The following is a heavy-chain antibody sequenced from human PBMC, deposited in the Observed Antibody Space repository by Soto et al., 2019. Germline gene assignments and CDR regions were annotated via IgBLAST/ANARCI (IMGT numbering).Heavy chain of an antibody. D-gene: IGHD4-17*01. CDR2: IIPILGIA. CDR1: GGTFSSYT. V-gene: IGHV1-69*02. CDR3: ARQDYGDPNDAFDI. J-gene: IGHJ3*02. Sequence: QVQLVQSGAEVKKPGSSVKVSCKASGGTFSSYTISWVRQAPGQGLEWMGRIIPILGIANYAQKFQGRVTITADKSTSTAYMELSSLRSEDTAVYYCARQDYGDPNDAFDIWGQGTMVTVSS.